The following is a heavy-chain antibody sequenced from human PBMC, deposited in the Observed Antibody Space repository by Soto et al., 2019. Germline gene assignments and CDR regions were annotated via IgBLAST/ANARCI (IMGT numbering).Heavy chain of an antibody. V-gene: IGHV4-30-4*01. D-gene: IGHD2-15*01. J-gene: IGHJ2*01. CDR3: AIISRCSGGRCYHNYWYFDL. CDR2: IYYSGST. Sequence: SETLSLTCTVSGGSISSGDYYWSWIRQPPGKGLEWIGYIYYSGSTYYNPSLKSRVTISVDTSKNQFSLKLSSVTAADTAVYYCAIISRCSGGRCYHNYWYFDLWGRGTLVTVSS. CDR1: GGSISSGDYY.